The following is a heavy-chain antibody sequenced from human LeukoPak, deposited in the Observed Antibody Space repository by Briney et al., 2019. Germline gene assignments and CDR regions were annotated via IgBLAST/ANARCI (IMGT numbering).Heavy chain of an antibody. Sequence: PGRSLRLSCAASGFTFSSYGMHWVRQAPGKGLEWVAFIWYDGTNKYYADSVKCRFTFSRDTSKNTLYLQMHSLRAEDTAVYYCARDGLAAAGTRFDYWGQGTLVTVSS. V-gene: IGHV3-33*01. D-gene: IGHD6-13*01. CDR3: ARDGLAAAGTRFDY. J-gene: IGHJ4*02. CDR2: IWYDGTNK. CDR1: GFTFSSYG.